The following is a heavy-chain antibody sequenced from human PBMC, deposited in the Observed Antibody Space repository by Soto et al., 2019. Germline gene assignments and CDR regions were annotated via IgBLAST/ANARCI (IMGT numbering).Heavy chain of an antibody. J-gene: IGHJ4*02. CDR2: ISYDGSNK. CDR1: GFTFSSYA. Sequence: PGGSLRLSCAASGFTFSSYAMHWVRQAPGKGLEWVAVISYDGSNKYYADSVKGRFTTSRDNSKNTLYLQMNSLRAEDTAVYYCARAAVTIDYWGQGTLVTVSS. D-gene: IGHD4-17*01. CDR3: ARAAVTIDY. V-gene: IGHV3-30-3*01.